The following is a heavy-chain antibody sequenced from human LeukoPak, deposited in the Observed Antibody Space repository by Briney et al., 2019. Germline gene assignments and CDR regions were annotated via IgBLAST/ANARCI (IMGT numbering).Heavy chain of an antibody. CDR3: ARHAFYYYYYMDV. CDR2: MYYSGST. D-gene: IGHD3-16*01. V-gene: IGHV4-39*01. J-gene: IGHJ6*03. CDR1: GGSISSSNYY. Sequence: SSETLSLTCTVSGGSISSSNYYWGWFRQPPGKGLEWIGSMYYSGSTYYNPSLKSQVTISVDTSKNQFSLKLTSVTAADTAVYYCARHAFYYYYYMDVWGKGTTVTISS.